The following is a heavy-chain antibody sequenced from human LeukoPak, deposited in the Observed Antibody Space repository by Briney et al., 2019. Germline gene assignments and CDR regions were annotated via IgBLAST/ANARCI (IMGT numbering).Heavy chain of an antibody. V-gene: IGHV3-48*01. CDR1: GFTFSSYS. CDR2: ISSSSSTI. D-gene: IGHD4-23*01. J-gene: IGHJ4*02. Sequence: PGGSLRLSCAASGFTFSSYSMNWVRQAPGKGLEWVSYISSSSSTIYYADSVKGRFTISRDNAKNSLYLQMNSLRAEDTAVYYCARGPDYGGNLAADYWGQGTLVTVSS. CDR3: ARGPDYGGNLAADY.